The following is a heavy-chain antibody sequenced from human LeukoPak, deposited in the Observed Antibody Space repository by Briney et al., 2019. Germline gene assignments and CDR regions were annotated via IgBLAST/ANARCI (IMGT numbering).Heavy chain of an antibody. D-gene: IGHD6-6*01. CDR3: ARSSSIGARCFYY. CDR2: IYSGGST. Sequence: GGSLRLSCAASGFTVSSNYMSWVRQAPGKGLEWVSVIYSGGSTYYADSVKGRFTISRDNSQNTQNLQMNSLRAEDAAEYCCARSSSIGARCFYYWVQGTLVTVSS. V-gene: IGHV3-66*02. J-gene: IGHJ4*02. CDR1: GFTVSSNY.